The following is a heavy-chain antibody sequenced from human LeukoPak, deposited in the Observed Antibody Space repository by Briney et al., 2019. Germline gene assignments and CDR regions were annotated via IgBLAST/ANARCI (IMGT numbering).Heavy chain of an antibody. V-gene: IGHV5-51*01. CDR1: GYSFTSYW. D-gene: IGHD1-20*01. J-gene: IGHJ4*02. CDR3: ARQITGTQGNFDY. Sequence: GESLKISCKGSGYSFTSYWIGWVRQMPGKGLEWMGIIYPGDSDTRYSPSFQGQVTISADKFISTAYLQWSSLKASDTAIYYCARQITGTQGNFDYWGQGTLVTVSS. CDR2: IYPGDSDT.